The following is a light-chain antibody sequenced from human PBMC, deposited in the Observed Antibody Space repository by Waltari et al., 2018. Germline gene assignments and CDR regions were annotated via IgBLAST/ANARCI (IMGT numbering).Light chain of an antibody. CDR3: QQYGSSPKT. CDR2: SAS. CDR1: QRVNNNF. V-gene: IGKV3-20*01. J-gene: IGKJ2*01. Sequence: EIVLTQSPGILSLSPGERATLSCRASQRVNNNFLAWDQQKPCQAPRLLIYSASTRATDIPDRFSGSGSGTDFTLTITRLEPEDFAVYSCQQYGSSPKTFGQGTKRDIK.